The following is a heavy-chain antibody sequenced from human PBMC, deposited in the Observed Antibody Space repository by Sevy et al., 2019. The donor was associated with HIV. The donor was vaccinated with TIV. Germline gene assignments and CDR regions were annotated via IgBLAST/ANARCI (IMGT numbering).Heavy chain of an antibody. J-gene: IGHJ5*02. D-gene: IGHD3-22*01. CDR1: GFTFSNYN. CDR2: ITGSSNYI. Sequence: GGSLRLSCAASGFTFSNYNMNWVRQAPGKGLEWVSSITGSSNYIYYADSLKGRFTASRDNAKNSLYMQMNSLRAEDTAVYYCARVDANYDKGFDPWGQGTLVTVSS. CDR3: ARVDANYDKGFDP. V-gene: IGHV3-21*01.